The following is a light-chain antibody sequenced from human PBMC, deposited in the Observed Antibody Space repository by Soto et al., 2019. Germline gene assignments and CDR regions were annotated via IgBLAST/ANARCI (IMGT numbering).Light chain of an antibody. CDR2: GNS. J-gene: IGLJ3*02. Sequence: HSVLTQPPSVSGAPGQRVTISCTGSSSNIGAGYDVKWYQQLPGTAPKLLIYGNSNRPSGVPDRFSGSKSGTSASLAITGLQAEDEADYYCQSYDSSLSGWVFGGGTKLTVL. CDR3: QSYDSSLSGWV. V-gene: IGLV1-40*01. CDR1: SSNIGAGYD.